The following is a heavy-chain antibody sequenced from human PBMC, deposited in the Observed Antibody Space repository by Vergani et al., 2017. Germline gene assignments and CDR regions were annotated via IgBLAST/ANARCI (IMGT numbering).Heavy chain of an antibody. CDR2: INPNSGGT. CDR3: VRDGKSSGYLERYNWFDP. J-gene: IGHJ5*02. V-gene: IGHV1-2*02. D-gene: IGHD3-3*01. Sequence: QVQLVQSGAEVKKPGASVTVSCKASGYTFTGYYMHWVRQAPGQGLEWMGWINPNSGGTNYAQKFQGRVTMTRDTSISTAYMALSRLRSDDTAVYYCVRDGKSSGYLERYNWFDPWGQGTLVTVSS. CDR1: GYTFTGYY.